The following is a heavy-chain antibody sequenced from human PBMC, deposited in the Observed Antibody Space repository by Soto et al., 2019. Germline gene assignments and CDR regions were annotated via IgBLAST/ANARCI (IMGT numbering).Heavy chain of an antibody. CDR2: ITWHSDGG. Sequence: EVQLVESGGGLVQPGGSLRLSCIASGFNFNDHGMHWVRQAPGKGLEWVSGITWHSDGGGYADSVKGRFTISRDNAKNSLYLQMNSLRAEDTALYYCAKEDSGFSGYMDVWGKGTTVTVSS. CDR1: GFNFNDHG. D-gene: IGHD3-10*01. J-gene: IGHJ6*03. CDR3: AKEDSGFSGYMDV. V-gene: IGHV3-9*01.